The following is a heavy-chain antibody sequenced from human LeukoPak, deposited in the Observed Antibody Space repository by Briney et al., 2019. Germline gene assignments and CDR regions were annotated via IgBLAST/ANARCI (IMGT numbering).Heavy chain of an antibody. D-gene: IGHD6-13*01. V-gene: IGHV3-20*04. CDR2: INWNGGST. CDR1: GFTFDDYG. Sequence: PGGSLRLSCAASGFTFDDYGMSWVRQAPGKGLEWVSGINWNGGSTGYADSVKGRFTISRDNAKNSLYLQMNSLRAEDTAVYYCARDGVAAAVGTFDPWGQGTLVTVSS. CDR3: ARDGVAAAVGTFDP. J-gene: IGHJ5*02.